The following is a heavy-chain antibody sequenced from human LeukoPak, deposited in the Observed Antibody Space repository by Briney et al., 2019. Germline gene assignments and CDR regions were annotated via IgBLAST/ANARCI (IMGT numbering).Heavy chain of an antibody. V-gene: IGHV4-34*01. CDR2: INHSGST. D-gene: IGHD3-9*01. CDR1: GGSLSGYY. Sequence: SETLSLTCAVYGGSLSGYYWSWIRQPPGKGLEWIGEINHSGSTNYNPSLKSRVTISVDTSKNQFSLKLSSVTAADTAVYYCARANPVSYYDILTGFPPVYYFDYWGQGTLVTVSS. CDR3: ARANPVSYYDILTGFPPVYYFDY. J-gene: IGHJ4*02.